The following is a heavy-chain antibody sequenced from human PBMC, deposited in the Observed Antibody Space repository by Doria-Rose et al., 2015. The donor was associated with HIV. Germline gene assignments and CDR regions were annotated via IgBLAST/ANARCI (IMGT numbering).Heavy chain of an antibody. J-gene: IGHJ4*02. CDR3: ARIKSSRWYHKYYFDF. Sequence: SGPVLVKPTETLTLTCTVSGVSLSSPGMGVSWIRQPPGKALEWLANILSDDERSYKTSLKSRLTISRDTSKRQVFLTMTDMDPVDTATYYCARIKSSRWYHKYYFDFWGQGTLVIVSA. V-gene: IGHV2-26*01. CDR2: ILSDDER. CDR1: GVSLSSPGMG. D-gene: IGHD6-13*01.